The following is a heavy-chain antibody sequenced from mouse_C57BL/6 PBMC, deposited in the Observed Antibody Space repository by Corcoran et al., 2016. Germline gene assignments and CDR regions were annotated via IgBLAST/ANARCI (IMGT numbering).Heavy chain of an antibody. D-gene: IGHD1-1*01. CDR2: IYWDDDK. CDR1: GFSLSTSGMG. V-gene: IGHV8-12*01. CDR3: ARATTVAHWYFDV. J-gene: IGHJ1*03. Sequence: VSLKESDPGILHSSQTLGLTCSFSGFSLSTSGMGVSWIRQPSGKGLEWLAHIYWDDDKRYNPSLKSRLTISKDTSRNQVFFKITSVDTADTATYYCARATTVAHWYFDVWGTGTTVTVSS.